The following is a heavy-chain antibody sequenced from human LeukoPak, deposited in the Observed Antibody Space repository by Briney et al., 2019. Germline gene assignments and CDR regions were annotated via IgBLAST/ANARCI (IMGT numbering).Heavy chain of an antibody. CDR3: ARINDFWSGPTLDV. V-gene: IGHV4-34*01. Sequence: SETLSLTCAVYGGSFSGYYWSWIRQPPGKGLEWIGYIYHSGSGSTYYNPSLKSRVTIPIDKSKNQFSLKLNSVTAADTAVYYCARINDFWSGPTLDVWGQGTTVTVSS. J-gene: IGHJ6*02. CDR2: IYHSGSGST. D-gene: IGHD3-3*01. CDR1: GGSFSGYY.